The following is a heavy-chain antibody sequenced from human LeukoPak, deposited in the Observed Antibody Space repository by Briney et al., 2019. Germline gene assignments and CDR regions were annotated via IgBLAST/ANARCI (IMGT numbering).Heavy chain of an antibody. D-gene: IGHD5-24*01. Sequence: ASETLSLTCTVSGGSISSYYWSWIRQPPGKGLEWIGYVYNSGSTNFNPSLKSRVTISLDTSKNQFSLKLSSVTAADTAVYHCARSTGRDGFNRLYYFDYWGQGALVTVSS. V-gene: IGHV4-59*12. CDR1: GGSISSYY. CDR3: ARSTGRDGFNRLYYFDY. J-gene: IGHJ4*02. CDR2: VYNSGST.